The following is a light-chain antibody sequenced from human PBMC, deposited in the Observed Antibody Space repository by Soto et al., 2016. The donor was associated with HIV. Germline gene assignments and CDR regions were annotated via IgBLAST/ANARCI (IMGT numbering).Light chain of an antibody. J-gene: IGLJ2*01. CDR1: NVGSKS. Sequence: SYELTQPPSLSVAPRQTARITCGGNNVGSKSVQWYQQKPGQAPVLVVYDDSDRPSGIPERFSGSNSGNTATLSISRVEVGDEADYYCQVWDASTDLVVFGGGTKLTVL. V-gene: IGLV3-21*02. CDR3: QVWDASTDLVV. CDR2: DDS.